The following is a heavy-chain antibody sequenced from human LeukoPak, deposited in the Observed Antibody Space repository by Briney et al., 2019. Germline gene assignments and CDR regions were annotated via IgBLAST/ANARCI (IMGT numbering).Heavy chain of an antibody. CDR2: IIPIFGTA. J-gene: IGHJ5*02. Sequence: GASVKVSCTASGGTFSSYAISWVRQAPGQGLEWMGGIIPIFGTANYAQKFQGRVTITADESTSTAYMELSSLRSEDTAVYYCARESITIFGVVIHENWFDPWGQGTLVTVSS. CDR1: GGTFSSYA. V-gene: IGHV1-69*13. CDR3: ARESITIFGVVIHENWFDP. D-gene: IGHD3-3*01.